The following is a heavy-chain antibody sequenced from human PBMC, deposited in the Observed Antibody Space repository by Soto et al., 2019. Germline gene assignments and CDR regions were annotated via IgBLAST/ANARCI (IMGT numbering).Heavy chain of an antibody. D-gene: IGHD3-10*01. CDR2: IKQDGSQK. V-gene: IGHV3-7*05. CDR3: ARDYYGSGSYYNPAFDY. Sequence: GGSLRLSCAASGFTFSTYWMTWVRQAPGKGLEWVANIKQDGSQKYYVDSVKGRFTISRDNSKNTLYLQMNSLRAEDTAVYYCARDYYGSGSYYNPAFDYWGQGTLVTVSS. J-gene: IGHJ4*02. CDR1: GFTFSTYW.